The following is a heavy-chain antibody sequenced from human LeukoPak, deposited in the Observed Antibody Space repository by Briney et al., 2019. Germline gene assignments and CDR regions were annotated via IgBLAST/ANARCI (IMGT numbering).Heavy chain of an antibody. Sequence: GGSLRLSCAASGFTFSSYAMSWVRQAPGKGLEWVSAISGSGGSTYYADSVKGRFTISRDNSKNTLYLQMNSLRAEDTAVYYCAIDPGRFGEPKDAFDIWGQGTMVTVSS. V-gene: IGHV3-23*01. D-gene: IGHD3-10*01. CDR3: AIDPGRFGEPKDAFDI. CDR2: ISGSGGST. J-gene: IGHJ3*02. CDR1: GFTFSSYA.